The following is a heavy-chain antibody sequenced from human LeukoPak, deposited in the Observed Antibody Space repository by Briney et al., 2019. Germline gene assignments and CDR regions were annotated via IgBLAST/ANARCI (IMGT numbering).Heavy chain of an antibody. CDR2: IRQDGSEK. CDR1: GFTFTDFW. V-gene: IGHV3-7*01. Sequence: GGSLRLSCEVSGFTFTDFWMNWVRQAPGKGPEWVASIRQDGSEKTYVVSVKGRFTISRDNTKNSLSLQLNGLRAEDTAVYYCARDGTAPGLYFDLWGQGTLVTVSS. CDR3: ARDGTAPGLYFDL. J-gene: IGHJ4*01. D-gene: IGHD6-13*01.